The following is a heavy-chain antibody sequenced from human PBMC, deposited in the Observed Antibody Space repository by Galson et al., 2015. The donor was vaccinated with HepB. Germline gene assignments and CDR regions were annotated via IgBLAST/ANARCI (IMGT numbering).Heavy chain of an antibody. V-gene: IGHV1-69*13. CDR3: ARGVVVVPAQAAYYYYMDV. Sequence: SVKVSCKASGGTFSTYAISWVRQAPGQGLEWMGGITPIFGTANYAQKFQGRVTITADESTSTAYMELSSLRSEDTAVYYCARGVVVVPAQAAYYYYMDVWGKGTTVTVSS. D-gene: IGHD2-2*01. CDR2: ITPIFGTA. CDR1: GGTFSTYA. J-gene: IGHJ6*03.